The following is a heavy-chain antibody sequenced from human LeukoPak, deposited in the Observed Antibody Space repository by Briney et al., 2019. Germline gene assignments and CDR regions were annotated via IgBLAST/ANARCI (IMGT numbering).Heavy chain of an antibody. D-gene: IGHD3-16*01. CDR2: INDSGST. V-gene: IGHV4-34*01. CDR1: GRSLSGDY. CDR3: ARRVGRGRYYFDC. J-gene: IGHJ4*02. Sequence: SGTLSLTCAVYGRSLSGDYWSWIRQPPGRGLEWIGEINDSGSTNYNPSLKSRVTVSVDTSKNQFSLKMNSVTAADTAVFYCARRVGRGRYYFDCWGQGALVTVST.